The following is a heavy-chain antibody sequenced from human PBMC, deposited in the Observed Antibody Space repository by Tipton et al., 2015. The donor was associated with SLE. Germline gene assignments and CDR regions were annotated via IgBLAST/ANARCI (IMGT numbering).Heavy chain of an antibody. V-gene: IGHV4-59*11. J-gene: IGHJ4*02. D-gene: IGHD1-26*01. CDR2: IYYNGIT. CDR3: AREEGGGATAFDY. CDR1: GGSISNHY. Sequence: LRLSCTVSGGSISNHYWTWIRQPPGKGLEWVGYIYYNGITNYNPSLKSRVTISVDTSKNQFSLRLNSVTAAGTAIYYCAREEGGGATAFDYWGQGTLVTVSS.